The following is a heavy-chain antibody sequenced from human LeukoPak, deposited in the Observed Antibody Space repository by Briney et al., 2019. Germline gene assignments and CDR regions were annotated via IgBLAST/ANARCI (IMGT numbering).Heavy chain of an antibody. D-gene: IGHD5-24*01. CDR1: GGSISSGDYY. CDR2: IYYSGST. CDR3: ARHGEMAVITHLDY. Sequence: SETLSLTCTVSGGSISSGDYYWGWIRQPPGKGLEWIGTIYYSGSTYYNPSLKSRFTISVDTSQNQCSLKLISVTASDTAVYYCARHGEMAVITHLDYWGQGTLVPVSS. J-gene: IGHJ4*02. V-gene: IGHV4-39*01.